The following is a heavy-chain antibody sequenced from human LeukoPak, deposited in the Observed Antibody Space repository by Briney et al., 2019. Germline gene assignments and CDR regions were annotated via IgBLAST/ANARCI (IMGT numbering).Heavy chain of an antibody. CDR3: AKRRGIAVAVIDY. J-gene: IGHJ4*02. Sequence: PGGSLRLSCAASGFTFSSYGMHWVRQAPGKGLEWVAVISYDGSNKYYADSVKGRFTISRDNSKNTLYLQMNSLRAEDTAVYYCAKRRGIAVAVIDYWGQGTLVTVSS. CDR1: GFTFSSYG. V-gene: IGHV3-30*18. D-gene: IGHD6-19*01. CDR2: ISYDGSNK.